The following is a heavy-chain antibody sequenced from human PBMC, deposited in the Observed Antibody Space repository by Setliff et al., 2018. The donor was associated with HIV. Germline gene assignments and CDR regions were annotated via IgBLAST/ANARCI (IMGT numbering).Heavy chain of an antibody. V-gene: IGHV3-73*01. D-gene: IGHD2-15*01. CDR1: GFTFSVSA. J-gene: IGHJ4*02. CDR3: TGSQYCSGGSCYHNFDY. Sequence: GSLRLSCAASGFTFSVSAMHWVRQASGKGLEWVGRIRSKANSYATAYAASVKGRFTISRDDSKNTLYLQMNSLKTDDTAVYYCTGSQYCSGGSCYHNFDYWGQGTLVTVSS. CDR2: IRSKANSYAT.